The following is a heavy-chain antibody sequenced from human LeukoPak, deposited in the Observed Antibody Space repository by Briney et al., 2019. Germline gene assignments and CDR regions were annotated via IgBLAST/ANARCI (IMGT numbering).Heavy chain of an antibody. V-gene: IGHV4-38-2*02. D-gene: IGHD6-6*01. Sequence: SETLSLTCTVSGSSIRTYTHWGWIRQPPGKGLEWIASIHHTGNTYYNPSLESRVTISIDTSKNQFSLKLSSVTAADTAVYYCAVSLAARRGPFDYWGQGTLVTVSS. CDR3: AVSLAARRGPFDY. CDR2: IHHTGNT. CDR1: GSSIRTYTH. J-gene: IGHJ4*02.